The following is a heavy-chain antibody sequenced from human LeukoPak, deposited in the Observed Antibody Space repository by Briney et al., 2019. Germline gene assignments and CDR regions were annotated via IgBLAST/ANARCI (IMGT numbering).Heavy chain of an antibody. V-gene: IGHV3-11*05. CDR2: ITSSSSYT. D-gene: IGHD3-22*01. CDR1: GFTFSDYY. J-gene: IGHJ4*02. Sequence: KPGGSLRLSCAASGFTFSDYYMSWIRQAPGKGLEWVSYITSSSSYTHYADSVKGRFTISRDNAKNSLYLQMNSLRAEDTAVYYCARVYSYDSTGYFDYYFDYWGQGTLVTVSS. CDR3: ARVYSYDSTGYFDYYFDY.